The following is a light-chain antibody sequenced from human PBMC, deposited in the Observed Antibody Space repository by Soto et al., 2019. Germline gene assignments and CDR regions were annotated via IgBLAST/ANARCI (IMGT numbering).Light chain of an antibody. Sequence: EIVMTQSPATLSVSPGEVATLSCKASQNGYNNLAWYQQRPGQPPRLLIYDASTSATGISARFSGSGYGTEFTLTISSLQSEDFADYFCQQCRNWPLTFGGGNNVEI. V-gene: IGKV3-15*01. CDR1: QNGYNN. CDR3: QQCRNWPLT. J-gene: IGKJ4*01. CDR2: DAS.